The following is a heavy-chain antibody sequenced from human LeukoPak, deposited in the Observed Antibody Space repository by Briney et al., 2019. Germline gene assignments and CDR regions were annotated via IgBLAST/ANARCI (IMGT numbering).Heavy chain of an antibody. CDR3: EVGATTFDY. CDR2: IYYSGST. V-gene: IGHV4-39*01. D-gene: IGHD1-26*01. CDR1: GGSISSSSYY. Sequence: SETLSLTCTVSGGSISSSSYYWGWIRQPPGKGLEWIGSIYYSGSTYYNSSLESRVTISVDTSKNQFSLKLSSVTAVDTAVYYCEVGATTFDYWGQGTLVTVSS. J-gene: IGHJ4*02.